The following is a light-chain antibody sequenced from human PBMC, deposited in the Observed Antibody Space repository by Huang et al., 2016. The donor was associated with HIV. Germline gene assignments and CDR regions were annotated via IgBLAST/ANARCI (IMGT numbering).Light chain of an antibody. J-gene: IGKJ5*01. CDR1: QNINTY. Sequence: DILLTQSPSSLSASVGDRVTITCRASQNINTYLNWYQQKPGQAPNLLIHSASTLQTGVPSRFSGSGSWTDFTLTVNSLQPEDSATYYCQQGDSALITFGQGTRL. V-gene: IGKV1-39*01. CDR3: QQGDSALIT. CDR2: SAS.